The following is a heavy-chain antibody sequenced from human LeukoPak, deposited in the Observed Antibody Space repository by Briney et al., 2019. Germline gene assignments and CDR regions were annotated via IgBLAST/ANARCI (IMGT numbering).Heavy chain of an antibody. D-gene: IGHD5-24*01. CDR1: GFTFDEYV. CDR2: ISWNSRSI. CDR3: AKDTYGDNDYYSTGLDA. Sequence: GGALRLSCAACGFTFDEYVMHWVGQAPGRGLEGVSNISWNSRSIVYAYSVKGRFTISRDNAKNSMYLQMNSLKAEDTALYYCAKDTYGDNDYYSTGLDAWGQGTTVTVSS. J-gene: IGHJ6*02. V-gene: IGHV3-9*01.